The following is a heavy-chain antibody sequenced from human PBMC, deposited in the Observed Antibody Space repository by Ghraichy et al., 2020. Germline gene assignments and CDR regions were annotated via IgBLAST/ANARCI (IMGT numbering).Heavy chain of an antibody. CDR1: GGSISSSSYY. D-gene: IGHD1-26*01. CDR3: ARLPIVGAKYYFDY. J-gene: IGHJ4*02. CDR2: IYYSGST. Sequence: SETLSLTCTVSGGSISSSSYYWGWIRQPPGKGLEWIGSIYYSGSTYYNPSLKSRVTISVDTSKNQFSLKLSSVTAADTAVYYCARLPIVGAKYYFDYWGQGTLVTVSS. V-gene: IGHV4-39*01.